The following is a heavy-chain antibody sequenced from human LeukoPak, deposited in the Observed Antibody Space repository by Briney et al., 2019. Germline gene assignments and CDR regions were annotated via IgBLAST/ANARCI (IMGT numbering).Heavy chain of an antibody. Sequence: PSETLSLTCAVSGYSISSGYYWGWFRQPPGKGLEWIGSIYHSGSTYYNPSLKSRVTISVDTSKNQFSLKLSSVTAADTAVYYCARVGVVERFDYWGQGTLVTVSS. V-gene: IGHV4-38-2*01. CDR2: IYHSGST. CDR1: GYSISSGYY. D-gene: IGHD3-22*01. J-gene: IGHJ4*02. CDR3: ARVGVVERFDY.